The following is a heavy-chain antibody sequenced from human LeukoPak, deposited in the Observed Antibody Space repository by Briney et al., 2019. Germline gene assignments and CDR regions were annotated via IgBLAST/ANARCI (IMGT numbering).Heavy chain of an antibody. V-gene: IGHV5-51*01. Sequence: GESLKISCKGSGYSFTSYWIGWVRQMPGKGLEWMGIIYPGDSDTRYNPSFQGQVTISADKSISTAYLQWSSLKASDTAMYYCARLPYSGSYLAPFDCWGQGTLVTVSS. CDR3: ARLPYSGSYLAPFDC. J-gene: IGHJ4*02. CDR2: IYPGDSDT. D-gene: IGHD1-26*01. CDR1: GYSFTSYW.